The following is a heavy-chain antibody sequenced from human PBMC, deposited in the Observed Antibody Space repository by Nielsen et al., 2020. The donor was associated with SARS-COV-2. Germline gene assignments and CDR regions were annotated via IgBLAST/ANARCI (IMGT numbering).Heavy chain of an antibody. CDR1: GGTFSSYD. Sequence: ASVKVSCKASGGTFSSYDISWVRQAPGQGLEWMGWISAYNGNTNYAQKLQGRVTMTTDTSTSTAYMELRSLRSDDTAVYYCARQGPYSSSWYVVYYFDYWGQGTLVTVSS. CDR2: ISAYNGNT. J-gene: IGHJ4*02. D-gene: IGHD6-13*01. V-gene: IGHV1-18*01. CDR3: ARQGPYSSSWYVVYYFDY.